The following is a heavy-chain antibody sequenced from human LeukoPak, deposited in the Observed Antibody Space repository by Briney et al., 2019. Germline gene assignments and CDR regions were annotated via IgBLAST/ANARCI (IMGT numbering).Heavy chain of an antibody. V-gene: IGHV3-30*03. CDR1: GFTFSSYG. J-gene: IGHJ6*02. CDR2: ISFDSSNR. D-gene: IGHD3-3*01. CDR3: AREVEWHYFYVLAV. Sequence: GGSLRLSCSASGFTFSSYGMHWVRQAPGKGLEWVALISFDSSNRHYGDSVTGRFTISRDNSQNMLYLQMSSLRPDDTAVYFCAREVEWHYFYVLAVWGQGTTVTVPS.